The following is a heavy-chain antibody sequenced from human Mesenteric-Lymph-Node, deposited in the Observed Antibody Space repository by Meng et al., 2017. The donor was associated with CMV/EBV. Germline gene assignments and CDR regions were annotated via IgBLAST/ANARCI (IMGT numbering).Heavy chain of an antibody. V-gene: IGHV3-23*01. CDR3: ARERYYYDWGSPYGMDV. CDR2: ISGNGGGT. D-gene: IGHD3-10*02. CDR1: GFTFSSYA. Sequence: GGSLRLSCAASGFTFSSYAMNWVRQAPGKGLEWVSVISGNGGGTYYADSVKGRFTISRDNSKNTLYLQMNSLRAEDTAVYYCARERYYYDWGSPYGMDVWGQGTTVTVSS. J-gene: IGHJ6*02.